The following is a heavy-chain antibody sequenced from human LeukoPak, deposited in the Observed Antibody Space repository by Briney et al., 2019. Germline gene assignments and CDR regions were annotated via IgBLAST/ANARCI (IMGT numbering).Heavy chain of an antibody. Sequence: PGESLRISCKASAYRFTTFWISWVRQLPGKGLEWMGRITPSDSYTNYSPSFRGHVTISADKSSTTAYLQWSSLRASDTAMYYCATSSGNNSFDYWGQGTLVTVSS. D-gene: IGHD5-24*01. J-gene: IGHJ4*02. V-gene: IGHV5-10-1*01. CDR1: AYRFTTFW. CDR3: ATSSGNNSFDY. CDR2: ITPSDSYT.